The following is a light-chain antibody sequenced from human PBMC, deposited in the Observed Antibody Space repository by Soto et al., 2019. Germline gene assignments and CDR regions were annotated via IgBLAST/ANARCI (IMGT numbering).Light chain of an antibody. CDR1: RSNIGAGYD. J-gene: IGLJ3*02. V-gene: IGLV1-40*03. CDR2: GDT. Sequence: QSVLTQPPSVSGAPGQRVTISCIGSRSNIGAGYDVHWYQQLPGTTPKLLVSGDTDRPSGVPDRFSGSKSGASASLAITGLQAEDEADYYCQSFDSNLTGWVFGEGTKPTVL. CDR3: QSFDSNLTGWV.